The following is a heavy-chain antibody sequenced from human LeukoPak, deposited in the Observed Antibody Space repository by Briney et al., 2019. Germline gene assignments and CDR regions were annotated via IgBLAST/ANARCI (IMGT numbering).Heavy chain of an antibody. Sequence: SETLSLTCTVSGGSISGYYWSWIRQPPGKGLEWIGYIYYSGSTNYNPSLKSRVTISVDTSKNQFSLKLSSVTAADTAVYYCARLFGRDGYLDAFDIWGQGTMVTVSS. CDR1: GGSISGYY. CDR3: ARLFGRDGYLDAFDI. CDR2: IYYSGST. V-gene: IGHV4-59*08. D-gene: IGHD5-24*01. J-gene: IGHJ3*02.